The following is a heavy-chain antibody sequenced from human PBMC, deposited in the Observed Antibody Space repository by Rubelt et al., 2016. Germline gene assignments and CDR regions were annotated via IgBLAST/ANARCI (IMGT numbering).Heavy chain of an antibody. CDR1: GFTFNNYW. CDR2: INQGGSGK. V-gene: IGHV3-7*01. Sequence: EVQLVESGGSVVQPGGSLRLSCAASGFTFNNYWMGWVRQAPGKGLEWVANINQGGSGKNYVDSVKGRFTVSRDNAKNALYLQMNSLSAEETAFCDCASAGATADSRWYFDLWGRGTLVTVSS. CDR3: ASAGATADSRWYFDL. D-gene: IGHD6-13*01. J-gene: IGHJ2*01.